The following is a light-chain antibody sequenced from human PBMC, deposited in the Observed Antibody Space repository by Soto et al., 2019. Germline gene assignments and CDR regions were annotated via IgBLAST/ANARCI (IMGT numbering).Light chain of an antibody. Sequence: QSVLTQPPSASGTPGQRVTISCSGSSSNIGSNTANWYQQLPGTAPKLLIYNNNQRPSGVPDRFSGSKSGTSASLAISGLQSEDEADYYCAAWDDSLNGHVIFGGGTKLTVL. CDR1: SSNIGSNT. CDR3: AAWDDSLNGHVI. CDR2: NNN. V-gene: IGLV1-44*01. J-gene: IGLJ2*01.